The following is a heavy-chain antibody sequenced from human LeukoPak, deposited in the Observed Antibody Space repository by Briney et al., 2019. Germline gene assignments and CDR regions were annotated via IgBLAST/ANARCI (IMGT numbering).Heavy chain of an antibody. CDR3: ARGVAAAGPRRWFDP. J-gene: IGHJ5*02. D-gene: IGHD6-13*01. CDR2: IYYSGST. V-gene: IGHV4-31*03. Sequence: PSETLSLTCTVSGGSISSGGYYWSWIRQHPGKGLEWIGYIYYSGSTNYNPSLKSRVTISVDKSKNQFSLKLSSVAAADTAVYYCARGVAAAGPRRWFDPWGQGTLVTVSS. CDR1: GGSISSGGYY.